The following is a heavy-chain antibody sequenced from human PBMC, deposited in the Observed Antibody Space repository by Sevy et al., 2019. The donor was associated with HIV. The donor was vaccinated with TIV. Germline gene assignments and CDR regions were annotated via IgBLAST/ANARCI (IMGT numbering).Heavy chain of an antibody. Sequence: GGSLRLSCAASGFSLSDHYMEWVRQAPGKGLELVGRIRNKADSYTTEYAASVKGRFTISRDDSKNSLYLLMNRLKTEDTAVYYCATHAGIAAAGRVFDYWGQGPLVTVSS. J-gene: IGHJ4*02. CDR3: ATHAGIAAAGRVFDY. V-gene: IGHV3-72*01. CDR1: GFSLSDHY. D-gene: IGHD6-13*01. CDR2: IRNKADSYTT.